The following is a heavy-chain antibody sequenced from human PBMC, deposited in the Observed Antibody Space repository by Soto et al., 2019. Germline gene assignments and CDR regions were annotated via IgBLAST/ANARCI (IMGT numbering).Heavy chain of an antibody. CDR2: FDPEDGET. CDR1: GYTLTELS. V-gene: IGHV1-24*01. J-gene: IGHJ4*02. D-gene: IGHD3-10*01. CDR3: ATPDYGSGSLKFDY. Sequence: ASVKVSCKVSGYTLTELSMHWVRQAPGKGLEWMGGFDPEDGETIYAQKFQGRVTMTEDTSTDTAYMELSSLRSEDTAVYYCATPDYGSGSLKFDYWGQGTLVTVSS.